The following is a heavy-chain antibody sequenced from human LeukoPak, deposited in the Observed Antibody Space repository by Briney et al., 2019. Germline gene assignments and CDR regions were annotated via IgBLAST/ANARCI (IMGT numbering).Heavy chain of an antibody. CDR1: GASVSSASY. D-gene: IGHD1-26*01. J-gene: IGHJ5*02. V-gene: IGHV4-61*01. Sequence: SETLSLTCTVSGASVSSASYWTWIRQPPGKGVEWTAHIYNGVNTNYNPSLKSRVTISVDTSKDQFSLRLNSVTAADTAVYYCARSRAFNSGAFDPWGQGSLVTVSS. CDR3: ARSRAFNSGAFDP. CDR2: IYNGVNT.